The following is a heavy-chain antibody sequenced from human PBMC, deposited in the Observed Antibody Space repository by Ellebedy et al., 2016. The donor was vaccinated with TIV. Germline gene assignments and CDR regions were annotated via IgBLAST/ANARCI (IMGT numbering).Heavy chain of an antibody. CDR3: ARGDRRWGGWGMDV. CDR1: GLSVASIGMS. J-gene: IGHJ6*02. CDR2: IDWDGDT. Sequence: SGPTLVKPTQTLTLTCTFSGLSVASIGMSVSWIRQPPGKALEWLARIDWDGDTFYNTSLRTRLTISKDTSKNQVVLTMTNMDPVDTATYHCARGDRRWGGWGMDVWGQGTTVTVSS. V-gene: IGHV2-70*17. D-gene: IGHD3-10*01.